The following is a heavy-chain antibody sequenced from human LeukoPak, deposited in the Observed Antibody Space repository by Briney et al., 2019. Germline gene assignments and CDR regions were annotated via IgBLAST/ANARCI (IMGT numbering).Heavy chain of an antibody. Sequence: ASVKVSCKASGYTFTSYAMNWVRQAPGQGLEWMGWINTNTGNPTYAQGFTGRFVFSLDTSVSTAYLQISSLKAEDTAVYYCARSWIQLWFPGSFDYWGQGTLVTVSS. CDR3: ARSWIQLWFPGSFDY. CDR2: INTNTGNP. V-gene: IGHV7-4-1*02. J-gene: IGHJ4*02. CDR1: GYTFTSYA. D-gene: IGHD5-18*01.